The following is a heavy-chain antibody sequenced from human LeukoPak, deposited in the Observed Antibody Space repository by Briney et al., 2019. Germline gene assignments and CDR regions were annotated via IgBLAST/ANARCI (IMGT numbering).Heavy chain of an antibody. D-gene: IGHD6-13*01. Sequence: SETLSLTCTVSGGSISSSGYYWSWIRQHPGKGLEWIAYIYNSGSSYYNPSLKSRITISVDTSKNQFSLQLDSVTPEDTAVYYCTRDLCCAAAGVTAWFDPWGQGTLVTVST. CDR2: IYNSGSS. J-gene: IGHJ5*02. V-gene: IGHV4-31*03. CDR3: TRDLCCAAAGVTAWFDP. CDR1: GGSISSSGYY.